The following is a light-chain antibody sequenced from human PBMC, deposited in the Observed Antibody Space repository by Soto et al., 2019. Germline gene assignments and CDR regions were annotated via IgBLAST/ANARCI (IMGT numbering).Light chain of an antibody. J-gene: IGKJ2*01. CDR1: QSVSNNY. Sequence: EVVLTQSPGTLSLSPGERATLSCRASQSVSNNYFAWYQQKPGQAPRLLIFGSSDRATGIPDRFSGSGSGTDFTLTISRLEPEDFAVYYCHQYASSPPYTFGQGTKLEIK. CDR2: GSS. CDR3: HQYASSPPYT. V-gene: IGKV3-20*01.